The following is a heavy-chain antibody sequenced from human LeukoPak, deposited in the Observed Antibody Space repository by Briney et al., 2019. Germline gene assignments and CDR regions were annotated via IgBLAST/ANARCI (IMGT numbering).Heavy chain of an antibody. V-gene: IGHV3-20*04. J-gene: IGHJ4*02. CDR1: GFTFDDYG. CDR3: ARGYYDFWSGRYGFDY. D-gene: IGHD3-3*01. Sequence: GGSLRLSCAASGFTFDDYGMSWVRQAPGKGLEWVSGINWNGGGTGYADSVKGRFTISRDNAKNSLYLQMNSLRAEDTALYYCARGYYDFWSGRYGFDYWGQGTLVTVSS. CDR2: INWNGGGT.